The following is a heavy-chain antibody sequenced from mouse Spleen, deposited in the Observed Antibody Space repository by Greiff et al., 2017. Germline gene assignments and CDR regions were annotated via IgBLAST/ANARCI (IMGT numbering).Heavy chain of an antibody. Sequence: VQLQQSGAELARPGASVKMSCKASGYTFTSYTMHWVKQRPGQGLEWIGYINPSSGYTKYNQKFKDKATLTADKSSSTAYMQLSSLTSEDSAVYYGAREVPLAYWGQGTLVTVSA. J-gene: IGHJ3*01. CDR3: AREVPLAY. V-gene: IGHV1-4*01. CDR2: INPSSGYT. CDR1: GYTFTSYT.